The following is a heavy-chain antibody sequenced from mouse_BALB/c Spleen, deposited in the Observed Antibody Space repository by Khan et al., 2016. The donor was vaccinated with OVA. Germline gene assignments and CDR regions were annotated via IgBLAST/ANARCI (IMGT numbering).Heavy chain of an antibody. Sequence: EVQLVESGGGLVQPGGSLKLSCAASGFTFSSYGMSWVRQTPDKRLELVATINSNGGSTYYPDSVKGRFTFTRDNAKNTLYLQMSSLKSEDTAMYYCARMARTIYWGQGTTVTVSS. V-gene: IGHV5-6-3*01. CDR3: ARMARTIY. CDR1: GFTFSSYG. J-gene: IGHJ2*01. CDR2: INSNGGST.